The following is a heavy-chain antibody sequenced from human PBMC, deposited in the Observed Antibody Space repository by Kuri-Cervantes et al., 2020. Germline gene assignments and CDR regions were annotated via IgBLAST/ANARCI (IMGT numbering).Heavy chain of an antibody. CDR2: ITPFNGNT. D-gene: IGHD1-26*01. V-gene: IGHV1-45*02. CDR3: AREVGAYFDY. CDR1: GYTFTYRY. J-gene: IGHJ4*02. Sequence: SVKVSCKASGYTFTYRYLYWVRQAPGQALEWMGWITPFNGNTNYAQKFQDRVTITRDRSMSTAYMELSSLRSEDTAVYYCAREVGAYFDYWGQGTLVTVSS.